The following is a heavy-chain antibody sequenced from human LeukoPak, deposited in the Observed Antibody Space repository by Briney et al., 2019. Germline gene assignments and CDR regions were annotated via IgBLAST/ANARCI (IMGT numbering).Heavy chain of an antibody. V-gene: IGHV1-69*05. Sequence: GASVKVSCKASGGTFSSYAISWVRQAPGQGLEWMGGIIPIFGTANYAQKFQGRVTITTDESTSTAYMELSSLRSEDTAVYYCARDRMLTYYDFWSGYQAKRSNWFDPWGQGTLVTVSS. J-gene: IGHJ5*02. D-gene: IGHD3-3*01. CDR2: IIPIFGTA. CDR1: GGTFSSYA. CDR3: ARDRMLTYYDFWSGYQAKRSNWFDP.